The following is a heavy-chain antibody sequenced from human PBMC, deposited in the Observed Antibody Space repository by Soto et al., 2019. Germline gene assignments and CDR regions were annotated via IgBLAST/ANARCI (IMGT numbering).Heavy chain of an antibody. J-gene: IGHJ6*02. D-gene: IGHD2-8*01. CDR2: IIPIFGTA. Sequence: SVKVSCKASGATFSSYAISWVRQAPGQGLEWMGGIIPIFGTANYAQKFQGRVTITADKSTSTAYMELSSLRSEDTAVYYCARDHGPTLISGMVVSGQETRVSGSS. CDR1: GATFSSYA. V-gene: IGHV1-69*06. CDR3: ARDHGPTLISGMVV.